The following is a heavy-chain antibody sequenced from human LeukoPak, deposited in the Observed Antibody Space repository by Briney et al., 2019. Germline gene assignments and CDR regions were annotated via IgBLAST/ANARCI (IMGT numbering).Heavy chain of an antibody. CDR2: IHSGGST. CDR1: GFTVSSNY. CDR3: ARGIGFGELYFEY. D-gene: IGHD3-10*01. J-gene: IGHJ4*02. Sequence: GGSLRLSCAASGFTVSSNYMSWVRQAPGKGLEWVSFIHSGGSTYYADSVRGRFTISRDNSKNTLYLQMSSLRAEDTAVYYCARGIGFGELYFEYWGQGTLVTVSS. V-gene: IGHV3-53*01.